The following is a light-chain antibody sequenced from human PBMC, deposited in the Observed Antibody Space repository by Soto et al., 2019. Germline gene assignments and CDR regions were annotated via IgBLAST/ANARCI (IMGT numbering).Light chain of an antibody. V-gene: IGKV3-11*01. Sequence: EIVLTQSPATLSLSPGERATLSCRASQTFSSHLAWYQQKPGQAPRLIIYDASKRATGIPARFSGRGSGTDFTLTISSVEPEDFAVYYCQQRSNWPPVITFGQGTRLEIK. J-gene: IGKJ5*01. CDR3: QQRSNWPPVIT. CDR1: QTFSSH. CDR2: DAS.